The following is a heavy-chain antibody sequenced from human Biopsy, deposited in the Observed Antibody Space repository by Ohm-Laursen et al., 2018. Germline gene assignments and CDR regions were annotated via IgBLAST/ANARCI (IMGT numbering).Heavy chain of an antibody. J-gene: IGHJ4*02. V-gene: IGHV4-59*08. D-gene: IGHD2-15*01. CDR3: ARRGSGGRSFDH. CDR1: GGSISSFY. CDR2: ISDSGST. Sequence: SETLSLTCAVSGGSISSFYRTWIRQPPGKGPEWIGDISDSGSTNYKPSLKSRVIISVDTSKNQFSLNLSSVTAADTAVYYCARRGSGGRSFDHWGQGTLVTVSS.